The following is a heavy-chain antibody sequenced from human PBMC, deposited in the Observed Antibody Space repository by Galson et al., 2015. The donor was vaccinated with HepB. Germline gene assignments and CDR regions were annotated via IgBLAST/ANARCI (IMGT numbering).Heavy chain of an antibody. CDR1: GGSISSGDYY. V-gene: IGHV4-30-4*01. J-gene: IGHJ3*02. CDR3: ARAGTIVVVPAALGIDAFDI. CDR2: IYYSGST. Sequence: TLSLTCTVSGGSISSGDYYWSWIRQPPGKGLEWIGYIYYSGSTYYNPSLKSRVTISVDTSKNQFSLKLSSVTAADTAVYYCARAGTIVVVPAALGIDAFDIWGQGTMVTVSS. D-gene: IGHD2-2*01.